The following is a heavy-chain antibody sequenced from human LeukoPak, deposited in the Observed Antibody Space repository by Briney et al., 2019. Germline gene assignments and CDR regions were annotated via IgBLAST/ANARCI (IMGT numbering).Heavy chain of an antibody. Sequence: SETLSLTCAVYGGSFSGYYWSWIRQPPGKGLEWIGEINHSGSTNYNPSLKSRVTISVDTSKNQFSLKLSSVTAADTAVYYCASASRNIDYWGQGTLVTVSS. CDR2: INHSGST. J-gene: IGHJ4*02. CDR1: GGSFSGYY. V-gene: IGHV4-34*01. CDR3: ASASRNIDY.